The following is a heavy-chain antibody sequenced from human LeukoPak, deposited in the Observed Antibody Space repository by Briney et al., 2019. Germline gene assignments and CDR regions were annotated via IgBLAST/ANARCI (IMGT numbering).Heavy chain of an antibody. CDR2: IRYDGSNK. CDR3: AKDYRYADYPDYFDS. D-gene: IGHD4-17*01. Sequence: GGSLRLSCAASGFTFSSYGMHWVRQAPGKGLEWVAFIRYDGSNKYYADSVKGRFTISRDNSKNTLYLQMNSLRAEDTAVYYCAKDYRYADYPDYFDSWGQGTLVTVSS. J-gene: IGHJ4*02. V-gene: IGHV3-30*02. CDR1: GFTFSSYG.